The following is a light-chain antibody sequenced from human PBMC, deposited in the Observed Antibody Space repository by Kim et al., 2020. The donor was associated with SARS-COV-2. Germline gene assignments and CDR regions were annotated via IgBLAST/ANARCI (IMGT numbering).Light chain of an antibody. Sequence: QAGLTQPPSVSKDLRQTATLTCTGNSNNVGNRGTAWLQQHQGHPPKLLSYRNNNRPSGISERFSASRSGNIASLTIIGLQPEDEADYFCSTWDSSLSAVVFGGGTQLTVL. CDR2: RNN. CDR3: STWDSSLSAVV. V-gene: IGLV10-54*01. CDR1: SNNVGNRG. J-gene: IGLJ2*01.